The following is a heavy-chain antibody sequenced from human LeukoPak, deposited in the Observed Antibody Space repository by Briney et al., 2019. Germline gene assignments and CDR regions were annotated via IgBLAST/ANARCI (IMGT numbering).Heavy chain of an antibody. V-gene: IGHV3-23*01. J-gene: IGHJ4*02. Sequence: GGSLRLSCAASGFTLSSYAMTWVRQAPGRGLEWVSSVGGGGGGTYFADSVKGRFTISRDNSKDTLCLQMNGLRAEDTAVYFCAKQSAGSAAWYSLHYDFWGQGTLVTVSS. D-gene: IGHD6-13*01. CDR1: GFTLSSYA. CDR2: VGGGGGGT. CDR3: AKQSAGSAAWYSLHYDF.